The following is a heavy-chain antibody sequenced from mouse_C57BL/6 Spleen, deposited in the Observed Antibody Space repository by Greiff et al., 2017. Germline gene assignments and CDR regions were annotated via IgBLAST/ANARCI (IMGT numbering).Heavy chain of an antibody. CDR2: IAPNSGGT. D-gene: IGHD2-4*01. J-gene: IGHJ1*03. CDR3: ARCPDDYDWYCDV. CDR1: GYTFTSYW. Sequence: QVQLQQPGAELVKPGASVKLSCKASGYTFTSYWMHWVKQRPGRGLEWIGRIAPNSGGTKYNEKFKSKATLTVDKPSSTAYMQLSSLTSEDSAVYYGARCPDDYDWYCDVWGTGTTVTVSS. V-gene: IGHV1-72*01.